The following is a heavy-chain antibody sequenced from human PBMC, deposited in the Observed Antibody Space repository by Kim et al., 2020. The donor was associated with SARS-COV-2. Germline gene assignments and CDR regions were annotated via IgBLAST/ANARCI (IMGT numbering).Heavy chain of an antibody. CDR1: GFTFSSYG. Sequence: GGSLRLSCAASGFTFSSYGMHWVRQAPGKGLEWVAVISYDGSNKYYADSVKGRFTISRDNSKNTLYLQMNSLRAEDTAVYYCAKDLDSAYSSGIVLRFDAFDIWGQGTMVTVSS. CDR3: AKDLDSAYSSGIVLRFDAFDI. D-gene: IGHD6-19*01. J-gene: IGHJ3*02. CDR2: ISYDGSNK. V-gene: IGHV3-30*18.